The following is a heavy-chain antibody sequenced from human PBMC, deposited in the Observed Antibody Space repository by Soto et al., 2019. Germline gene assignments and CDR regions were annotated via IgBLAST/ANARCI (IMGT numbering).Heavy chain of an antibody. D-gene: IGHD4-17*01. J-gene: IGHJ4*02. CDR3: ARTTAVPNTRRSRYFFDY. CDR2: VYYSGTT. CDR1: GGSVSNKTYY. V-gene: IGHV4-61*01. Sequence: QVQLQESGPGLLKPSETLSLTCSVSGGSVSNKTYYWSWIRQPPGKGLDWIGYVYYSGTTNDNPSLQSRGTISGDLSKNQFSLRLRSVTTADTALYYCARTTAVPNTRRSRYFFDYWGQGTLVTVSS.